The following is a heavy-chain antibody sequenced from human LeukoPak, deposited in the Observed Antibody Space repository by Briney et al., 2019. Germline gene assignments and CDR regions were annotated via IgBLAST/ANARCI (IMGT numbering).Heavy chain of an antibody. CDR1: GFTFNNYG. CDR2: ISYDRSNK. V-gene: IGHV3-30*03. D-gene: IGHD6-13*01. Sequence: GGSLRLSCAASGFTFNNYGIHWVRQAPGKGLEWVALISYDRSNKYYADSVKGRFTISRDNSKNTLYLQMNSLRAEDTAVYYCARPLHTPYSSSWYGGGYYGMDVWGQGTTVTVSS. J-gene: IGHJ6*02. CDR3: ARPLHTPYSSSWYGGGYYGMDV.